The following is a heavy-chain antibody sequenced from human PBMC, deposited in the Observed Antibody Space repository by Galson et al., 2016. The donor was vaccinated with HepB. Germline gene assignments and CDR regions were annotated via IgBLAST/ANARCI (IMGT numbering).Heavy chain of an antibody. CDR1: GGTFSSYA. V-gene: IGHV1-69*13. CDR2: IIPISGTT. D-gene: IGHD3-3*01. J-gene: IGHJ6*02. Sequence: SVKVSCKASGGTFSSYAFSWVRQAPGQGLEWMGGIIPISGTTNHAQQFQGRVTITADEPTSTAYMELRSLRSDDTAVYYCARILEWLTNYYHAMDVWGQGTTVTVSS. CDR3: ARILEWLTNYYHAMDV.